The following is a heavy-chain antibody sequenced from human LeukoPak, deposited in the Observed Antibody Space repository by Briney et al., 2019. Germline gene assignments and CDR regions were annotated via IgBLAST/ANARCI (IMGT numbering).Heavy chain of an antibody. V-gene: IGHV4-59*12. D-gene: IGHD3-16*01. Sequence: SETLSLTCTVSGGSISSYYWSWIRQPPGKGLEWIGYIYYSGSTNYNPSLKSRVTISVDTSKNQFSLKLSSVTAADTAVYYCARLFDYVWGIDYWGQGTLVTVSS. CDR2: IYYSGST. CDR3: ARLFDYVWGIDY. CDR1: GGSISSYY. J-gene: IGHJ4*02.